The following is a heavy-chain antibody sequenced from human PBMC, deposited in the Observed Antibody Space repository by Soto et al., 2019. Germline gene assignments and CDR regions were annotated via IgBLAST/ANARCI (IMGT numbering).Heavy chain of an antibody. CDR1: GGTFSSYA. CDR2: IIPIFGTA. J-gene: IGHJ4*02. D-gene: IGHD3-10*01. V-gene: IGHV1-69*13. CDR3: ATSRGGSGSYYNVLPATFDY. Sequence: SVKVSCKASGGTFSSYAISWVRQAPGQGLEWMGGIIPIFGTANYAQKFQGRVTITADESTSTAYMELSSLRSEDTAVYYCATSRGGSGSYYNVLPATFDYWGQGTLVTVSS.